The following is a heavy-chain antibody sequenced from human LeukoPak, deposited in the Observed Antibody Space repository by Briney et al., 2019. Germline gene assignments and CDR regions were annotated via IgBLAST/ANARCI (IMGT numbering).Heavy chain of an antibody. CDR3: VRGGIRVSGIDAFDI. J-gene: IGHJ3*02. CDR2: IGIGDDT. D-gene: IGHD5/OR15-5a*01. V-gene: IGHV3-13*01. Sequence: PAGGSLRLSCAASGFTFRDYDMHWVRQTPGRGLEWVSAIGIGDDTHYPDSVKGRFTISRENAKNSLYLQMSSLRDGDTAMYYCVRGGIRVSGIDAFDIWGHGTMVNVSS. CDR1: GFTFRDYD.